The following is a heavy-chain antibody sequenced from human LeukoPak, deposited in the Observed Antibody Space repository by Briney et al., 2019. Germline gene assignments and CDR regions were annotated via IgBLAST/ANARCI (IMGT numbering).Heavy chain of an antibody. CDR2: IYPGDSDT. V-gene: IGHV5-51*01. Sequence: GESLQISCKGSGYSFTNYWIGWVRQMPGKGLEWMGIIYPGDSDTTYSPSFQGQVTISADKSTSTAYLQWSSLKATDTAMFYCARLLTLSGSYSDYWGQGTLVTVSS. CDR1: GYSFTNYW. D-gene: IGHD1-26*01. J-gene: IGHJ4*02. CDR3: ARLLTLSGSYSDY.